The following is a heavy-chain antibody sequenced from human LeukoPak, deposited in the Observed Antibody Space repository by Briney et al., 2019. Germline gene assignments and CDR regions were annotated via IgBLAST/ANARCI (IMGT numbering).Heavy chain of an antibody. D-gene: IGHD5-12*01. CDR1: GGSISNY. V-gene: IGHV4-59*01. J-gene: IGHJ4*02. CDR2: VDNTGST. CDR3: ARAVGDSGHGRYFDY. Sequence: SETLSLTCTVSGGSISNYWSWIREPPGKGVEWIGNVDNTGSTNYTPSLDSPVTISVHTSKNHFSLRLSSVTAADTAVYYCARAVGDSGHGRYFDYWGQGTLVTVSS.